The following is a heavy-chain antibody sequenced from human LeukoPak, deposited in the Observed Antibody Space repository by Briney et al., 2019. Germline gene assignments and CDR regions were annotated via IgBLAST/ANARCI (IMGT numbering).Heavy chain of an antibody. D-gene: IGHD3/OR15-3a*01. Sequence: GGSLRLSCTAPGVTFSSYGMHWVRQAPGKGLEWVAVIWYDGSNKYYADSVKGRFTISRDNSKNTLYLQMNSLRAEDTAVYYWARDLASGLYGMDVWGQGTTVTVSS. CDR1: GVTFSSYG. J-gene: IGHJ6*02. V-gene: IGHV3-33*01. CDR2: IWYDGSNK. CDR3: ARDLASGLYGMDV.